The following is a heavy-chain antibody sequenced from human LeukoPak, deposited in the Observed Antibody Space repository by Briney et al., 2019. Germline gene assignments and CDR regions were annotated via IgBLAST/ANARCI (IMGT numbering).Heavy chain of an antibody. CDR2: INSDGSST. V-gene: IGHV3-74*01. J-gene: IGHJ4*02. CDR3: ARDRDDSSGYYDY. Sequence: LINSDGSSTSYAASVKGRFTISRDNAKTTLYLQMNSLRAEDTAVYYCARDRDDSSGYYDYWGQGTLVTVSS. D-gene: IGHD3-22*01.